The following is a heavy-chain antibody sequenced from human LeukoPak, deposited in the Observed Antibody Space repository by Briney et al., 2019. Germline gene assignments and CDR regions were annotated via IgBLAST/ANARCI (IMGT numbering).Heavy chain of an antibody. Sequence: GGSLRLSCAASGFTVSSKYTTWARHAPAKGLEWGSVIYSGGSAYSADSLKGGSTNSRDNPKNTLYLQMNRLRAEDTAVYYCARGDSESHPVYWGQGTLVTVSS. J-gene: IGHJ4*02. CDR3: ARGDSESHPVY. CDR2: IYSGGSA. CDR1: GFTVSSKY. D-gene: IGHD1-26*01. V-gene: IGHV3-53*01.